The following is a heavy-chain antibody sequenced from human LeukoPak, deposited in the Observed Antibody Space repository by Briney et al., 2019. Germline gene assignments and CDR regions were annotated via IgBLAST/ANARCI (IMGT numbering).Heavy chain of an antibody. D-gene: IGHD6-19*01. CDR2: IYDSGNT. Sequence: PSETLSLTCAVYGGSFSGYYWSWIRKPPGKGLEWIGYIYDSGNTNYNPSLKSRVTISIDTSKNQFSLRLTSVTAADTATYYCARETSLTGYASGLGFNYWGQGILVTVSS. J-gene: IGHJ4*02. CDR1: GGSFSGYY. V-gene: IGHV4-59*01. CDR3: ARETSLTGYASGLGFNY.